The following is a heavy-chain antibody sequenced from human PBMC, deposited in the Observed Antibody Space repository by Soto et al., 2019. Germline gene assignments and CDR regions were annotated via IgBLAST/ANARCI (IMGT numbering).Heavy chain of an antibody. J-gene: IGHJ6*02. V-gene: IGHV4-30-2*01. Sequence: QLQLQESGSGLVKPSQTLSLTCAVSGGSISSGGYSWSWIRQPPGKGLEWIGYIYHSGSTNYNPSLKSRVTISVDTSKNQFSLKLSSVTAADTAVYYCARGRGFWSGYSFYYYGMDVWGQGTTVTVSS. D-gene: IGHD3-3*01. CDR3: ARGRGFWSGYSFYYYGMDV. CDR2: IYHSGST. CDR1: GGSISSGGYS.